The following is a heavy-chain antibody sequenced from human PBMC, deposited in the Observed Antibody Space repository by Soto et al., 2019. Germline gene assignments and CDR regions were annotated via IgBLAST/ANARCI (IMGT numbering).Heavy chain of an antibody. V-gene: IGHV3-23*01. Sequence: EVQVLDSGGGLVQPGGSLRLSCAASGFTFSTYPMSWVRQAPGKGLEWVSIISGSGGNTDYADSVKGRFTMSRDNSKTTVYLQMNSLRAEATAVYYGAKVPLKYSVSYFDYWGQGTLVTVSS. CDR1: GFTFSTYP. D-gene: IGHD1-26*01. CDR3: AKVPLKYSVSYFDY. CDR2: ISGSGGNT. J-gene: IGHJ4*02.